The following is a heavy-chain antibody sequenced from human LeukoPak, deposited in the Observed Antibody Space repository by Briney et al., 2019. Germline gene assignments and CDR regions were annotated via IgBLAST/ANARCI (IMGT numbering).Heavy chain of an antibody. CDR3: AKNRLRANRGGFGY. V-gene: IGHV3-23*01. J-gene: IGHJ4*02. CDR1: GFTFSSYA. CDR2: ISGSGGST. D-gene: IGHD3-16*02. Sequence: GGSLRLSCAASGFTFSSYAMSWVRQAPGKGLEWVSAISGSGGSTYYADSVKGRFTISRDNSKNTLYLQMDSLRAEDTATYYCAKNRLRANRGGFGYWGQGALVTISS.